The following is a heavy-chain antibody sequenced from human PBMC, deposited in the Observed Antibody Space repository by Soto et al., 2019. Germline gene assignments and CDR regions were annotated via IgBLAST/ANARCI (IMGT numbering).Heavy chain of an antibody. D-gene: IGHD3-16*01. V-gene: IGHV3-23*01. CDR3: AKDAIANDGIWLMDS. Sequence: GGSLRLFCAASGFMFSDYAMTWARQAPGKELEWVSGLLRPGRSTYYADSVKGRFTISGDTSANTVYLQMDSLRAEDTAVYYCAKDAIANDGIWLMDSWGQGTVVTVSS. CDR1: GFMFSDYA. J-gene: IGHJ5*02. CDR2: LLRPGRST.